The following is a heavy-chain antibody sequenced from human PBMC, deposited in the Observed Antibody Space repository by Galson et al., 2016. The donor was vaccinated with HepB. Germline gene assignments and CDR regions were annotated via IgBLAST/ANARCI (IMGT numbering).Heavy chain of an antibody. Sequence: SLRLSCAASGLTFSSYWMSWVRQAPGKGLEWLANIKQDGSEEYYVDSVKGRFTISRDNAKNSLYLQMNSLRAEDTAVYYCARRRGSGSHDYWGQGTLVTVSS. CDR1: GLTFSSYW. D-gene: IGHD3-10*01. J-gene: IGHJ4*02. CDR3: ARRRGSGSHDY. CDR2: IKQDGSEE. V-gene: IGHV3-7*05.